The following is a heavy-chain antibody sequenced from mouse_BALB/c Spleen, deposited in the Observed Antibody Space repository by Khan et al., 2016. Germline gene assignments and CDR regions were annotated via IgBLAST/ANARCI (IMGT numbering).Heavy chain of an antibody. CDR1: GFTFNTYA. V-gene: IGHV10-1*02. J-gene: IGHJ4*01. Sequence: EVQLVESGGGLVQPKGSLKLSCAASGFTFNTYAMNWVHQAPGKGLEWVARIKSKTNNYATYYADSVKDRFTTSRDDSQGMLYLQMNNLKTEDTAMYYCVGYDYDYWGQGTSVTVSS. CDR2: IKSKTNNYAT. D-gene: IGHD2-4*01. CDR3: VGYDYDY.